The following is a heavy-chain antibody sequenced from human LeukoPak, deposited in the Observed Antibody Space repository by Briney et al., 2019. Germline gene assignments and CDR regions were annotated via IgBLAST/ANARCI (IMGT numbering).Heavy chain of an antibody. D-gene: IGHD1-26*01. CDR2: INPNSGGT. J-gene: IGHJ4*02. Sequence: ASVKVSCKASGYTFTDYYMHWVRQAPGQGLEWMGRINPNSGGTNYAQKFQGRVTMTRDTSINTAYMELSALRSDDTALYYCAPATYTFDYWGQGTQVTVSP. V-gene: IGHV1-2*06. CDR1: GYTFTDYY. CDR3: APATYTFDY.